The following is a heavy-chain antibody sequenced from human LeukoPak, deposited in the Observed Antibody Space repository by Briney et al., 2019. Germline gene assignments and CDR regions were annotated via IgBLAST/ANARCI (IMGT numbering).Heavy chain of an antibody. CDR3: ATSRDYYDSSGYYLDFDY. CDR2: INTNSGGT. D-gene: IGHD3-22*01. CDR1: GYTFTGYY. Sequence: ASVKVSCKASGYTFTGYYMHWVRQAPGQGLEWMGWINTNSGGTNYAQKFQGRVTMTRDTSISTAYMELSRLRSDDTAVYYCATSRDYYDSSGYYLDFDYWGQGTLVTVSS. V-gene: IGHV1-2*02. J-gene: IGHJ4*02.